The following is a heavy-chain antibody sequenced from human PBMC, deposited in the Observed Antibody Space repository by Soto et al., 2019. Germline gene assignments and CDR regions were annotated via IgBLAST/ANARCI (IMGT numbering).Heavy chain of an antibody. CDR3: ARYHFIAAAGTLDY. CDR1: GYTFTSYG. V-gene: IGHV1-18*04. J-gene: IGHJ4*02. CDR2: ISAYKGNT. Sequence: QVQLVQSGAEVKKPGASVKVSCKTSGYTFTSYGISWVRQAPGQGLEWMGWISAYKGNTNYAQKLQGRVTMTTDTSTSTCYMELRSLRSDDTAVYYCARYHFIAAAGTLDYWGLGTLVTVSS. D-gene: IGHD6-13*01.